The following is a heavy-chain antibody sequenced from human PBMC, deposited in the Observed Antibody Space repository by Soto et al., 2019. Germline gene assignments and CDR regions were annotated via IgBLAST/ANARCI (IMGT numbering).Heavy chain of an antibody. V-gene: IGHV2-5*02. J-gene: IGHJ4*02. CDR1: GFSFTTSGVG. D-gene: IGHD3-22*01. CDR2: IYWDDDK. CDR3: AHTTYYYDSSGYYRRPHPDY. Sequence: SGPTLVNPTQTLTLTCTFSGFSFTTSGVGVGWIRQPPGKALDWLALIYWDDDKRYSPSLRSRLTITKDTSKNQVVLTMTNMDPVDTATYYCAHTTYYYDSSGYYRRPHPDYWGQGTLVTVSS.